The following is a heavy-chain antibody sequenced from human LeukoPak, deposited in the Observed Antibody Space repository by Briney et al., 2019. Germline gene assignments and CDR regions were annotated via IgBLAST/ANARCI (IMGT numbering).Heavy chain of an antibody. Sequence: GGSLRLSCAASGFTFSSYSMNWVRQAPGKGLEWVSSISSSSSYIYYAESVEGRFTISRDNSKNTLYLQMNSLRAEDTALYYCARADMVRAEIGLNFDYWGQGTLATVSS. CDR2: ISSSSSYI. J-gene: IGHJ4*02. V-gene: IGHV3-21*01. CDR1: GFTFSSYS. D-gene: IGHD3-10*01. CDR3: ARADMVRAEIGLNFDY.